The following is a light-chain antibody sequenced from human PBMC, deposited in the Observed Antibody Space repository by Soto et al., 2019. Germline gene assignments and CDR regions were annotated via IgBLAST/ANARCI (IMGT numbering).Light chain of an antibody. J-gene: IGLJ1*01. Sequence: QSVLTQPPSVSAAPGQKVSISCSGSSSNIGRNSVCWYQQFPGTAPKLLIYDNDKRPSGIPDRFSGSQSGTSATLGITGLQTGDDADYYCSVYTRTSTYVFGTGTKLTVL. CDR1: SSNIGRNS. CDR2: DND. V-gene: IGLV1-51*01. CDR3: SVYTRTSTYV.